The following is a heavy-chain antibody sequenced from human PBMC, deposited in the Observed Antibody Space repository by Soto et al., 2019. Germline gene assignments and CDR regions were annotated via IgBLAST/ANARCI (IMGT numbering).Heavy chain of an antibody. Sequence: EVQLVESGGGLVKPGGSLRLSCAASGFTFSSYSMNWVRQAPGKGLECVSSISSSSSYIYYADSVKGRFTISRDNAKNSLYLQMNSLRAEDTAVYYCAKNGVVVVPAAMDVSWYFDLWGRGTLVTVSS. V-gene: IGHV3-21*01. J-gene: IGHJ2*01. CDR2: ISSSSSYI. CDR3: AKNGVVVVPAAMDVSWYFDL. D-gene: IGHD2-2*01. CDR1: GFTFSSYS.